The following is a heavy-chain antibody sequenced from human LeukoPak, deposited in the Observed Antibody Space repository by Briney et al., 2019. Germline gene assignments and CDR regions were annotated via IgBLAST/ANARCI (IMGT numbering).Heavy chain of an antibody. D-gene: IGHD6-13*01. Sequence: GGSLRLSCAASGFPFSSYAMHWVRQAPGKGLEWVAVISYDGSNKYYADSVKGRFTISRDNSKNTLYLQMNSLRAEDTAVYYCARSWQQLVYYYGMDVWGQGTTVTVSS. CDR3: ARSWQQLVYYYGMDV. CDR2: ISYDGSNK. V-gene: IGHV3-30-3*01. CDR1: GFPFSSYA. J-gene: IGHJ6*02.